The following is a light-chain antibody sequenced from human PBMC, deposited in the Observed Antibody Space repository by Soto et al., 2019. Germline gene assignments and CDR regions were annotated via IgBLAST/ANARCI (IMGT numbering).Light chain of an antibody. Sequence: QSVLTQPASVSGSPGQSITISCTRTSSDVGSYNHVSWYQQVPGTAPKLMISEATKRPSGVSTRFSGSKSGNRASLTISGLQTEDEADYYCCSYAGSNIYVFGSGTKV. V-gene: IGLV2-23*01. CDR1: SSDVGSYNH. J-gene: IGLJ1*01. CDR2: EAT. CDR3: CSYAGSNIYV.